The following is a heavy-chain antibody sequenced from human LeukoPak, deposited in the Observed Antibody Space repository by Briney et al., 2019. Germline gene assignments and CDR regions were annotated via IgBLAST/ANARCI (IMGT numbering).Heavy chain of an antibody. V-gene: IGHV1-2*02. CDR2: INPNSGGT. CDR3: ARADILTGYYTFDY. D-gene: IGHD3-9*01. CDR1: GYTFTSYG. Sequence: GASVTVSCKASGYTFTSYGISWVRQAPGQGLEWMGWINPNSGGTNYAQKFQGRVTMTRDTSISTAYMELSRLRSDDTAVYYCARADILTGYYTFDYWGQGTLVTVSS. J-gene: IGHJ4*02.